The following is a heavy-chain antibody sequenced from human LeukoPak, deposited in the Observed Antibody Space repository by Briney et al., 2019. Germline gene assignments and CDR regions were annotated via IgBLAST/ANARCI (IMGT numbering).Heavy chain of an antibody. Sequence: SETLSLTCIVSGGSISSGSYYWSWIRQPAGKGLEWIGRIYPSGSTNYNPSLKSRVTISVDTSKNQFSLKLSSVTAADTAVYYCARSGSSWYYYFDYWGQGTLVTVSS. CDR3: ARSGSSWYYYFDY. J-gene: IGHJ4*02. D-gene: IGHD6-13*01. V-gene: IGHV4-61*02. CDR1: GGSISSGSYY. CDR2: IYPSGST.